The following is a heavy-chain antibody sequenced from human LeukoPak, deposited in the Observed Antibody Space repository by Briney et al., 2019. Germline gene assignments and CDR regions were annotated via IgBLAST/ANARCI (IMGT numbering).Heavy chain of an antibody. CDR2: INHSGST. V-gene: IGHV4-34*01. J-gene: IGHJ4*02. CDR1: GGSFSGYY. D-gene: IGHD6-13*01. Sequence: PSETLSLTCAVYGGSFSGYYWSWIRQPPGKGLEWIGEINHSGSTNYNPSLKSRVTISVDTSKNQFSLKLSSVTAADTAVYYCARVMIPSGGVGFDSSSWYGCDYWGQGTLVTVSS. CDR3: ARVMIPSGGVGFDSSSWYGCDY.